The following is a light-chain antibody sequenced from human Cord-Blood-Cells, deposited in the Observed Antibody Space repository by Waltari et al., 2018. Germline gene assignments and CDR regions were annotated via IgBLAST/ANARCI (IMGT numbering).Light chain of an antibody. CDR1: SSDVGGYNY. CDR2: EVS. J-gene: IGLJ1*01. V-gene: IGLV2-14*01. Sequence: QSALTQPASVSGSPGQSITISCTGTSSDVGGYNYVSWYQQHPGKAPKLMIYEVSNRPPGVSNRFSGSKSGNTASPTISGLQGEDEADYYCSSYTSSSTLYVFGTGTKVTVL. CDR3: SSYTSSSTLYV.